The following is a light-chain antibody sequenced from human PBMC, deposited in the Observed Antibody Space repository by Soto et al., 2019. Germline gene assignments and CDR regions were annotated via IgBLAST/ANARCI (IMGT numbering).Light chain of an antibody. Sequence: QSILTQSPSASGTPGQRVTISCSGGSSNIGSNTLNWYQHVQVKAPRVLIYNNNQRPSGVADRFSGSKSGTSASLAISGLQSEDEADYYCAAWDDSLNGWVFGGGTKLTVL. CDR3: AAWDDSLNGWV. V-gene: IGLV1-44*01. CDR2: NNN. J-gene: IGLJ3*02. CDR1: SSNIGSNT.